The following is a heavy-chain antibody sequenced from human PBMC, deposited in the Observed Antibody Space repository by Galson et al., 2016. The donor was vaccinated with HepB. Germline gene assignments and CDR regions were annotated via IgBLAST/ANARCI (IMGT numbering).Heavy chain of an antibody. J-gene: IGHJ4*02. CDR3: ARHSGVSSVTYQGIDY. D-gene: IGHD1-26*01. Sequence: SETLSLTCTVSGGSISRSAYYWGWIRQPPGKGLEWIGSIHYSGSTSYYASLKSRVTISVDTSKNQFSLTLRSVTAADTAVYYCARHSGVSSVTYQGIDYWGQGTLVTVSS. V-gene: IGHV4-39*01. CDR1: GGSISRSAYY. CDR2: IHYSGST.